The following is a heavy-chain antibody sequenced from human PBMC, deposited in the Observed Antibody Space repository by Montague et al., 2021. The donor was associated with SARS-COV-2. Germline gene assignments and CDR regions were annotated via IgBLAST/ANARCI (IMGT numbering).Heavy chain of an antibody. J-gene: IGHJ5*02. CDR3: ARAYCGGDCHVGP. Sequence: SETLSLTCTVSVGSISNYYWTWIRQPPGKGLEWIGYIYDSGSANYNPSLKSRSTISVDTSNNQFSLGLGSVTAADTAVYYCARAYCGGDCHVGPWGQGILVTVSS. CDR1: VGSISNYY. D-gene: IGHD2-21*02. CDR2: IYDSGSA. V-gene: IGHV4-59*01.